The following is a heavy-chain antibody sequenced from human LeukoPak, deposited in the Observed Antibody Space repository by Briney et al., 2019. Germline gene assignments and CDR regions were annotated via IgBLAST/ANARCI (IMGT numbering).Heavy chain of an antibody. CDR2: INPNSGGT. J-gene: IGHJ6*03. CDR3: ARYPDYYYYMDV. CDR1: GYTFTGYS. Sequence: ASVKVSCKASGYTFTGYSMHWVRQAPGQGLEWMGWINPNSGGTNYAQKFQGRVTMTRDTSISTAHMELSRLRSDDTAVYYCARYPDYYYYMDVWGKGTTVTVSS. V-gene: IGHV1-2*02.